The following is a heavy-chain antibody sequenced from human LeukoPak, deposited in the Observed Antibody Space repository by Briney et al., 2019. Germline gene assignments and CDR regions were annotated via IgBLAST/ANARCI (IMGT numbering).Heavy chain of an antibody. J-gene: IGHJ3*02. CDR2: IYHSGST. D-gene: IGHD3-22*01. CDR3: ARVITMIVVVSQGAFDI. V-gene: IGHV4-38-2*02. Sequence: SETLSLTCTVSGYSISSGCYWGWIRQPPGKGLEGIGSIYHSGSTYYNPSLKSRVTISVDTSKNQFSLKLSSVTAADTAVYYCARVITMIVVVSQGAFDIWGQGTMVTVSS. CDR1: GYSISSGCY.